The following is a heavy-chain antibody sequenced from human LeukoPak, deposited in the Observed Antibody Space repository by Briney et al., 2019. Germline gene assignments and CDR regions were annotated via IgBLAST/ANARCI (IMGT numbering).Heavy chain of an antibody. D-gene: IGHD5-18*01. CDR3: ARGHSYGYHFDY. Sequence: ASVKVSCKASGYTFTSYAMHWVRLAPGQRLEWMGWINAGNGNTKYSQKFQGRVTITRDTSASTAYMELSSLRSEDTAVYYCARGHSYGYHFDYWGQGTLVTVSS. CDR2: INAGNGNT. J-gene: IGHJ4*02. CDR1: GYTFTSYA. V-gene: IGHV1-3*01.